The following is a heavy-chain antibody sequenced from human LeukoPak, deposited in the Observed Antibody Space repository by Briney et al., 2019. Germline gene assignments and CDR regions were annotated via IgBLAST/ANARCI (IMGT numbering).Heavy chain of an antibody. J-gene: IGHJ3*02. D-gene: IGHD6-25*01. CDR2: IHYSGNT. CDR1: GGSMSSYY. V-gene: IGHV4-59*01. Sequence: TSETLSLTCTVSGGSMSSYYWSWIWQPPGKGLEWIGYIHYSGNTNFNPSLKSRVTISVDTSKKQFSLKLRSVTAADTAVYYCAREAGGLDAFDIWGQGTMVTVSS. CDR3: AREAGGLDAFDI.